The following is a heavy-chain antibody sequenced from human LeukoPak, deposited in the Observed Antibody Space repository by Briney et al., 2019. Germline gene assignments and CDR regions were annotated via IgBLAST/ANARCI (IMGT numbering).Heavy chain of an antibody. V-gene: IGHV6-1*01. CDR2: TNYRSKWYN. CDR3: ARDIGEPEYYYYMDV. J-gene: IGHJ6*03. D-gene: IGHD1-14*01. Sequence: SQTLSLTCALSGDSVSSNNAAWDWIRQSPSRGLEWLGRTNYRSKWYNDYAVSVQSLITINPDTSKNQFSLQLNSVTPEDTAVYYCARDIGEPEYYYYMDVWGKGTTVTVSS. CDR1: GDSVSSNNAA.